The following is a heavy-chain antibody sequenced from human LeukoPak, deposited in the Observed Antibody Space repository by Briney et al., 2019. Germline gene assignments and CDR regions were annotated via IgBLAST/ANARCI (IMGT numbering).Heavy chain of an antibody. V-gene: IGHV5-10-1*01. J-gene: IGHJ6*02. CDR3: ARHTDYYGSGSYYNDSYGMDV. Sequence: GESLKISCKGSGYSFTSYWISWVRQMPGKGLEWMGRIDPSDSYTNYSPSFQGHVTISADKPISTAYLQWSSLKASDTAMYYCARHTDYYGSGSYYNDSYGMDVWGQGTTVTVSS. D-gene: IGHD3-10*01. CDR1: GYSFTSYW. CDR2: IDPSDSYT.